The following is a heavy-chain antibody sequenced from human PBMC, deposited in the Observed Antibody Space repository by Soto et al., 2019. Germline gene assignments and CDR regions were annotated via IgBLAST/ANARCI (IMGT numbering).Heavy chain of an antibody. D-gene: IGHD2-8*01. Sequence: SVKVSCKASGGTFSSYAISWVRQAPGQGLEWMGGIIPIFGTANYAQKFQGRVTITADESTSTAYMELSSLRSEDTAVYYCARGHIVLMSGRVTTQRNFDYWGQGTLVTVSS. CDR3: ARGHIVLMSGRVTTQRNFDY. CDR1: GGTFSSYA. CDR2: IIPIFGTA. V-gene: IGHV1-69*13. J-gene: IGHJ4*02.